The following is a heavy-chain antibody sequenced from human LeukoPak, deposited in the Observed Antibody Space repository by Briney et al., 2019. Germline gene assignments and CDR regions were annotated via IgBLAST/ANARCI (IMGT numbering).Heavy chain of an antibody. D-gene: IGHD6-13*01. CDR1: GFSFSRYS. CDR2: ISSGSTTI. V-gene: IGHV3-48*01. J-gene: IGHJ4*02. CDR3: ARDCEERLVRMHYFDY. Sequence: GGSLRLSCAASGFSFSRYSMNWVRQAPGKGPEWLSYISSGSTTIDYADSVKGRFTISRDNAKNSVYLQMNSLRAEDTAVYYCARDCEERLVRMHYFDYWGQGSLVTVSS.